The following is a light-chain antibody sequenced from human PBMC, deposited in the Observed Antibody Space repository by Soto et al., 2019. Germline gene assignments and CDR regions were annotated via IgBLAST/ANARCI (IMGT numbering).Light chain of an antibody. V-gene: IGLV1-40*01. Sequence: QSVLTQPPSVSGAPGQRVTISCTGSSSNIGAGYDVHWYQQLPGTAPKLLIYGNSNRPSGVPDRFSGSKSGTSASLAITGLQAEDEAQNSCQSYDGSLSYVFGTGTKVTVL. CDR2: GNS. J-gene: IGLJ1*01. CDR3: QSYDGSLSYV. CDR1: SSNIGAGYD.